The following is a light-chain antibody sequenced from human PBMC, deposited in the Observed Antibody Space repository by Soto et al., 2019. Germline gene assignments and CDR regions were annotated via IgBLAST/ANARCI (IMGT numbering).Light chain of an antibody. J-gene: IGLJ2*01. V-gene: IGLV2-23*01. CDR2: EGT. Sequence: QSALTQPASVSGSPGQSITISCTGTSSDVGNYDLVSWYQQHPGKAPKLMIYEGTKRPSGVSNRFSGSKSGNTASLTISGLQAEDEADYHCCSYAASRTLVFGGGTKVTVL. CDR3: CSYAASRTLV. CDR1: SSDVGNYDL.